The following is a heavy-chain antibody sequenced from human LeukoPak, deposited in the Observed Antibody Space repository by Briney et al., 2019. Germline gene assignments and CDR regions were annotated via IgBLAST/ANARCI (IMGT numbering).Heavy chain of an antibody. V-gene: IGHV4-4*07. CDR1: GGSISSYY. CDR3: ARLNYDSSGYKWLVFDY. Sequence: PSETLSLTCTVSGGSISSYYWSWIRQPAGQGLEWIGRIYTSGSTNYNPSLKSRVTMSVDTSKNQFSLKLSSVTAADTAVYYCARLNYDSSGYKWLVFDYWGQGTLVTVSS. CDR2: IYTSGST. D-gene: IGHD3-22*01. J-gene: IGHJ4*02.